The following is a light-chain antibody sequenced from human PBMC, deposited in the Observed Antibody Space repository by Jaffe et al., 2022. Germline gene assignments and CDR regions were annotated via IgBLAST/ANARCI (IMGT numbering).Light chain of an antibody. J-gene: IGKJ4*01. CDR3: QQSYMTPPT. CDR2: EAV. Sequence: DIQMTQSPSSLSASVGDRVVIPCRASQSVFFYLSWYQQRPGKPPTLLISEAVNLKSGVPSRFSGSGSGTDFTLTITSLQPEDSAIYYCQQSYMTPPTFGGGTKVEI. V-gene: IGKV1-39*01. CDR1: QSVFFY.